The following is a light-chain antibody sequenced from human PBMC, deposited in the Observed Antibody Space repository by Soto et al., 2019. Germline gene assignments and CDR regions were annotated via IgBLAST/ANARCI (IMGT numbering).Light chain of an antibody. CDR2: GAS. Sequence: EIVMTQSPATLSVSPGERAPLSCRASQSVSSNLAWYQQKPGQAPRLLIYGASTRATGIPARFSGSESGTEFTLTISSLQSEDFAVYYCQQYSNWWTFGQGTKVEIK. CDR3: QQYSNWWT. J-gene: IGKJ1*01. V-gene: IGKV3-15*01. CDR1: QSVSSN.